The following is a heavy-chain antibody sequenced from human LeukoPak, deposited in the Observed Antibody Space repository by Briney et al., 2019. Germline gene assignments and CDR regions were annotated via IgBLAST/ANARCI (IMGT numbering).Heavy chain of an antibody. Sequence: SETLSLTCTVSGGSISSYYWSWIRQPPGKGLEWIGYIYYSGSTNYNPPLKSRVTISVDTSKNQFSLKLSSVTAADTAVYYCARRHSSSWYESYYFDYWGQGTLVTVSS. J-gene: IGHJ4*02. CDR2: IYYSGST. CDR3: ARRHSSSWYESYYFDY. CDR1: GGSISSYY. V-gene: IGHV4-59*08. D-gene: IGHD6-13*01.